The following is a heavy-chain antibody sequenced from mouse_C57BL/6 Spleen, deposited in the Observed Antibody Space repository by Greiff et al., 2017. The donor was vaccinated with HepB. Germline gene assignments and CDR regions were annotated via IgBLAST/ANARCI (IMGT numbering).Heavy chain of an antibody. J-gene: IGHJ4*01. D-gene: IGHD1-1*01. CDR3: AIYEYYAMDY. V-gene: IGHV3-6*01. CDR1: GYSITSGYY. Sequence: ESGPGLVKPSQSLSLTCSVTGYSITSGYYWNWIRQFPGNKLEWMGYISYDGSNNYNPSLKNRISITRDTSKNQFFLKLNSVTTEDTATYYCAIYEYYAMDYWGQGTSVTVSS. CDR2: ISYDGSN.